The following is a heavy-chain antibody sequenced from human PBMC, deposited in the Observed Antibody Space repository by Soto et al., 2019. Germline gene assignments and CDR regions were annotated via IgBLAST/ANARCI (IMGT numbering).Heavy chain of an antibody. V-gene: IGHV1-8*01. J-gene: IGHJ4*02. Sequence: QVQLVQSGAEVRKPGASVKVSCEASGYTFTSYDIYWVRQATGQGLEWMGWMNPNTGNSGYAQKVQGRVTRTSDTSISTAHMELSSLRSDDTAVYYCARRAETNGWNGFGADKYYFDFWGQGTLVTVSS. CDR1: GYTFTSYD. CDR2: MNPNTGNS. CDR3: ARRAETNGWNGFGADKYYFDF. D-gene: IGHD1-1*01.